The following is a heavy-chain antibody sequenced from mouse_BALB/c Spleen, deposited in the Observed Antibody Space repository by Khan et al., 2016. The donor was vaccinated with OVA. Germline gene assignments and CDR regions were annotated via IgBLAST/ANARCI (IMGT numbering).Heavy chain of an antibody. Sequence: QIQLVQSGPELKKPGGTVKISCKASGYTFTKFGMNWVKQAPGKGLEWMGWINTHTGEPTYADDFKGRFAFSLETSASTAYLQINNLKNEDTATFFCARRPCVSYSWAYGGQGTTVTVSA. J-gene: IGHJ4*01. V-gene: IGHV9-3-1*01. CDR3: ARRPCVSYSWAY. CDR2: INTHTGEP. D-gene: IGHD1-1*02. CDR1: GYTFTKFG.